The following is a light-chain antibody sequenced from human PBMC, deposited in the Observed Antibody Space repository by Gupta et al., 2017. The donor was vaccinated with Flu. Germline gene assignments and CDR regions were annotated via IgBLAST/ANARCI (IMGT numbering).Light chain of an antibody. Sequence: DIQMTPSPVSLSASVGDRVTITCRASQSITNYFIWYQQRPGQAPHLLIYAASSLQGGVPSRFSGSGSGTAFTITISRLETEDFATYQCLKSFSHSYTFGQGTKLEIK. CDR3: LKSFSHSYT. CDR1: QSITNY. V-gene: IGKV1-39*01. CDR2: AAS. J-gene: IGKJ2*01.